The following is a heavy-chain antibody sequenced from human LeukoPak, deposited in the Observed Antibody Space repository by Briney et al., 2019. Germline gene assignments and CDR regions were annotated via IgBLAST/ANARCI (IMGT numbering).Heavy chain of an antibody. D-gene: IGHD4-23*01. J-gene: IGHJ4*02. CDR3: ARGRWFNDY. CDR2: IYYSGST. V-gene: IGHV4-39*07. CDR1: GGSISSSSYY. Sequence: SETLSLTCSVSGGSISSSSYYWGWIRQPPGKGLEWIGSIYYSGSTNYNPSLKSRVTMSVDTSKNQFSLRLSSVTAADTAVYYCARGRWFNDYWGQGTLVTVSS.